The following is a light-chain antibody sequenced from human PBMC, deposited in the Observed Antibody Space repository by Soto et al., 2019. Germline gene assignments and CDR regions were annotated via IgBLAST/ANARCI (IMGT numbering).Light chain of an antibody. Sequence: DIQLTQSPSFLSASVGDRVTITSRASQGISSYLAWYQQTPGKAPKLLIYASSTLQSGVPSRFSGSGSGTEFTLTISSLQPEDFATYYCQQLNTFPVTFGQGTRLDI. CDR2: ASS. V-gene: IGKV1-9*01. J-gene: IGKJ5*01. CDR3: QQLNTFPVT. CDR1: QGISSY.